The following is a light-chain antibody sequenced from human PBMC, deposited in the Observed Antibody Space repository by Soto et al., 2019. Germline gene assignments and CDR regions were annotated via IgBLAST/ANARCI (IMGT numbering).Light chain of an antibody. CDR3: VLYMGSGIWV. CDR2: STN. Sequence: QTVVTQEPSFSVSPGRTVTLTCGLSSGSVSTSYYPSWYQQTPGQAPRTLIYSTNTRASGVPDRFAGSILGNKAALTITGAQADDESAYSCVLYMGSGIWVFGGGTKVNVL. V-gene: IGLV8-61*01. J-gene: IGLJ3*02. CDR1: SGSVSTSYY.